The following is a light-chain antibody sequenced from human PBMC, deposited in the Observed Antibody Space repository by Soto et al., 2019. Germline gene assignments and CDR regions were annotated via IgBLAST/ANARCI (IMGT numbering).Light chain of an antibody. CDR1: SSDVGGYNY. Sequence: QSALTQPASVSGSPGQSITISCTGTSSDVGGYNYVSWYQQHPGKAPKLMIYDVSNRPSGVSNRFSGSKSGNTASLTISVLQAEDDADYYCSSYTSSSTLLFGGGTQLTVL. CDR2: DVS. V-gene: IGLV2-14*01. J-gene: IGLJ2*01. CDR3: SSYTSSSTLL.